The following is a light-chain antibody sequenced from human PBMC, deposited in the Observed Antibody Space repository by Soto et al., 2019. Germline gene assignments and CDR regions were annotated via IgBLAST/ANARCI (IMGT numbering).Light chain of an antibody. CDR3: QSYDSSRSPLYV. V-gene: IGLV1-40*01. CDR1: ISNIGAGYD. CDR2: ANN. Sequence: QSVLTQPPSVSGAPGQRFSISCTGSISNIGAGYDVHWYQHLPGTAPKLLIYANNNRPSGVPDRFSGSKYGTSDSLAITGLQAEDEDDYYCQSYDSSRSPLYVFGTGTKVTV. J-gene: IGLJ1*01.